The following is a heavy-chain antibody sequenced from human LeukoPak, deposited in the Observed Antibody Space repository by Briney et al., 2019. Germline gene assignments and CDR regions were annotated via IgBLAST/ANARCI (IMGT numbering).Heavy chain of an antibody. Sequence: SETLSLTCTVSGGSISSYYWSWIRQPAGKGLEWIGRIYTSWSTNYNPSLKSRVTMSVDTSKNQFSLKLSSVTAADTAVYYCARDTATGYYYYYMDVWGKGTTVTVSS. CDR1: GGSISSYY. J-gene: IGHJ6*03. V-gene: IGHV4-4*07. CDR3: ARDTATGYYYYYMDV. D-gene: IGHD4-17*01. CDR2: IYTSWST.